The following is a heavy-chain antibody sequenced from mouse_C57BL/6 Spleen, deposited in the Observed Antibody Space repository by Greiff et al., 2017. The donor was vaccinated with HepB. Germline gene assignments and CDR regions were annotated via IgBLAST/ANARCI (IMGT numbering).Heavy chain of an antibody. Sequence: EVHLVESGPVLVKPGASVKMSCKASGYTFPDYYMNWVKQSHGKSLEWIGVINPYNGGTSYNQKFKGKATLTVDKSSSTAYMELNSLTSEDSAVYYCARYGYDGGAWFAYWGQGTLVTVSA. V-gene: IGHV1-19*01. D-gene: IGHD2-2*01. CDR2: INPYNGGT. J-gene: IGHJ3*01. CDR1: GYTFPDYY. CDR3: ARYGYDGGAWFAY.